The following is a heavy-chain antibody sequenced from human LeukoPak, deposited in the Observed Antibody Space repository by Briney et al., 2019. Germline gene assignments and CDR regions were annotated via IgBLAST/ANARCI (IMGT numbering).Heavy chain of an antibody. Sequence: GGSLRLSCTASGFTFSSYWMGWVRQPPGKGLEWVANIKQDGTEKYYVDSVKGRFTIARDNAKNSLYLQMNSLRAEDTAVFYCARMIMGAVDYWGQGTLVTVSS. CDR3: ARMIMGAVDY. CDR1: GFTFSSYW. J-gene: IGHJ4*02. CDR2: IKQDGTEK. D-gene: IGHD1-26*01. V-gene: IGHV3-7*01.